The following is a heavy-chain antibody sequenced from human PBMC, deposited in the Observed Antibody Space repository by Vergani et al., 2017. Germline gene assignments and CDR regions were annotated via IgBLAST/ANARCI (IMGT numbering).Heavy chain of an antibody. CDR2: INHSGST. J-gene: IGHJ5*02. Sequence: QVQLQQWGAGLLKPSETLSLTCAVYGGSFSGYYWSWIRQPPGKGLEWIGEINHSGSTNYNPSLKSRVTISVDTSKNQFSLKLSSVTAADTAVYYCARGYGGRVGYCSSTSCYTSNWFDPWGQGTLVTVSS. D-gene: IGHD2-2*02. CDR1: GGSFSGYY. CDR3: ARGYGGRVGYCSSTSCYTSNWFDP. V-gene: IGHV4-34*01.